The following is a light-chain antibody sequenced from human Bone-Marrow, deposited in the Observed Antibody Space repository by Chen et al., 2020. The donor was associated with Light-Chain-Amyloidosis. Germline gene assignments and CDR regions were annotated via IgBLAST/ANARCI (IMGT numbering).Light chain of an antibody. Sequence: QSALTQPASLSASPGQSITLYCTGSSSDVGGYDYVSWYQQHPGKAPKLLIYDVRIRPSGVSNRFSGSKSGNTASLAISGLLTEDEAAYYCSSYTSSSAPVVFGGGTKLTVL. V-gene: IGLV2-14*03. CDR2: DVR. J-gene: IGLJ2*01. CDR3: SSYTSSSAPVV. CDR1: SSDVGGYDY.